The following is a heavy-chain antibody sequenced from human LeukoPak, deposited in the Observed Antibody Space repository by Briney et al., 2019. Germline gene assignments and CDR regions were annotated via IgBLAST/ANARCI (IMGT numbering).Heavy chain of an antibody. Sequence: QAGGSLRLSCAASGFTVSSNYMSWVRQAPGKGLEWVSVIYSGGSTYYADSVKGRFTISRDNSKNTLYLQMNSLRAEDTAVYYCAKDSGPTTRYFDYWGQGTLVTVSS. CDR1: GFTVSSNY. J-gene: IGHJ4*02. CDR2: IYSGGST. V-gene: IGHV3-66*01. D-gene: IGHD4-17*01. CDR3: AKDSGPTTRYFDY.